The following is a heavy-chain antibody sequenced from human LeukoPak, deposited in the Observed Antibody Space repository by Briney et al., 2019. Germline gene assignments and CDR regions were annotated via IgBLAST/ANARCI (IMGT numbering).Heavy chain of an antibody. CDR2: ISSGSSSV. CDR1: GFTFSAYT. Sequence: PGGSLRLSCSASGFTFSAYTMNWVRQAPGQGLEWVSYISSGSSSVYYADSVKGRFTISRDDAKNTVYLQMNSLRAEDTAVYYCATVFDFWGQGTLVTVSS. J-gene: IGHJ5*01. V-gene: IGHV3-48*04. CDR3: ATVFDF.